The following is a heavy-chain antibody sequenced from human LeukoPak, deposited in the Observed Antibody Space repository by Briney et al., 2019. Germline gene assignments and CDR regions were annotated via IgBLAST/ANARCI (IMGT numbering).Heavy chain of an antibody. D-gene: IGHD2-2*01. CDR2: IWYGGSNK. V-gene: IGHV3-30*02. J-gene: IGHJ4*02. Sequence: GGSLRLSSAASGFTFSSYGMHWVRQAPGKGLEWVAVIWYGGSNKYYADSVKGRFTISRDNSKNTLYLQMNSLRAEDTAVYYCAKAGLSSTSCCYFDYWAREPWSPSPQ. CDR1: GFTFSSYG. CDR3: AKAGLSSTSCCYFDY.